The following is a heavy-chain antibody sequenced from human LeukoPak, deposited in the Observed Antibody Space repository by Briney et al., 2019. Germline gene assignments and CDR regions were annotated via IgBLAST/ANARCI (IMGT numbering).Heavy chain of an antibody. V-gene: IGHV1-24*01. CDR2: FDPEDGET. Sequence: ASVKVSCKVSGYTLTELTMHWVRQAPGKGLEWVGGFDPEDGETIYAQKFQGRVTMTEDTSTDTAYMELSSLRSEDTAVYYCASHPLRYFDWLYFDYWGQGTLVTVSS. D-gene: IGHD3-9*01. J-gene: IGHJ4*02. CDR1: GYTLTELT. CDR3: ASHPLRYFDWLYFDY.